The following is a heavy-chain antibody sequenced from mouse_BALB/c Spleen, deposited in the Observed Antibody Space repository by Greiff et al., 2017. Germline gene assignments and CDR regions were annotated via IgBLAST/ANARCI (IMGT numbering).Heavy chain of an antibody. J-gene: IGHJ4*01. V-gene: IGHV2-6-7*01. CDR3: ARGGNYADYAMDD. Sequence: QVQLKQSGPGLVAPSQSLSITCTVSGFSLTGYGVNWVRQPPGKGLEWLGMIWGDGSTDYNSALKSRLSISKDNSKSQVFLKMNSLQTDDTARYYCARGGNYADYAMDDWGQGTSVTVSS. D-gene: IGHD2-1*01. CDR1: GFSLTGYG. CDR2: IWGDGST.